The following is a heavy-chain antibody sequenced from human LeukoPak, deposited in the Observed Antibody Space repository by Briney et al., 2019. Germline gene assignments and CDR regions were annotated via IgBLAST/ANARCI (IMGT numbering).Heavy chain of an antibody. CDR2: IKQDGSEK. V-gene: IGHV3-7*01. CDR1: AFTFSSHW. Sequence: PGGSLRLSCAASAFTFSSHWMSWVRQAPGKGLEWVANIKQDGSEKYYVDSVKGRFTISRDNAKNSLYLQMNSLRAEDTAVYYCARDDGSRSVDYWGQGTLVTVSS. J-gene: IGHJ4*02. CDR3: ARDDGSRSVDY. D-gene: IGHD3-22*01.